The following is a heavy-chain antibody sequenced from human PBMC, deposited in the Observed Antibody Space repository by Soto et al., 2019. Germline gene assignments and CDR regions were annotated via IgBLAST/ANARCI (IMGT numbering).Heavy chain of an antibody. D-gene: IGHD1-1*01. V-gene: IGHV1-69*12. J-gene: IGHJ6*02. CDR1: GGTFSTAA. CDR2: IMPIFRTA. CDR3: ASDQDRPLTGGNNSCAMAV. Sequence: QVQVEQSGAEVKKPGSSVKVSCKASGGTFSTAAISWVRQAPGQGLEWMGGIMPIFRTADYAQKFQGRVTITADEATSTASLELRSLISEDTTTYYCASDQDRPLTGGNNSCAMAVWGPGATVTVSS.